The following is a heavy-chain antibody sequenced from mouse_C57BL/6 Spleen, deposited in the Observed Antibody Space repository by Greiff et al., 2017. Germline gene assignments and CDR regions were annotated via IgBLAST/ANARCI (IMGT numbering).Heavy chain of an antibody. D-gene: IGHD1-1*01. V-gene: IGHV1-54*01. J-gene: IGHJ2*01. CDR3: ARSHYGSSYVWYFDY. CDR1: GYAFTNYL. Sequence: QVQLKESGAELVRPGTSVKVSCKASGYAFTNYLIEWVKQRPGQGLEWIGVINPGSGGTNYNEKFKGKATLTADKSSSTAYMQLSSLTSEDSAVYFCARSHYGSSYVWYFDYWGQGTTLTVSS. CDR2: INPGSGGT.